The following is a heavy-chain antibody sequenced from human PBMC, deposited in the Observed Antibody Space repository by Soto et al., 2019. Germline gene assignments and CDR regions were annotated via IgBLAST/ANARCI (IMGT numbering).Heavy chain of an antibody. Sequence: ASVKVSCKASGYTFTSYYMHWVRQAPGQGLEWMGIINPSGGSTSYAQKFQGRVTMTRDTSTSTVYMELSSLRSEDTAVYYCARDLTPVVGATLYYYYYYGMDVWGQGTTVTVSS. J-gene: IGHJ6*02. D-gene: IGHD1-26*01. CDR1: GYTFTSYY. CDR2: INPSGGST. CDR3: ARDLTPVVGATLYYYYYYGMDV. V-gene: IGHV1-46*01.